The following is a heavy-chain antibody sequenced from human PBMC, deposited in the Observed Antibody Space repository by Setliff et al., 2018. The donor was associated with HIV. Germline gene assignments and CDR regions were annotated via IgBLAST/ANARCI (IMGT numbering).Heavy chain of an antibody. J-gene: IGHJ6*02. D-gene: IGHD4-17*01. Sequence: GASVKVSCKASGDTFSNSALTWVRQAPGQGLEGMGGSITLFGTEKYAQKFQGRVTITRDTSASTAYMELSSLRSKDTAVYYCAREPTTPVSHYYYYGMDVWGQGTTVTVSS. CDR3: AREPTTPVSHYYYYGMDV. CDR1: GDTFSNSA. CDR2: SITLFGTE. V-gene: IGHV1-69*05.